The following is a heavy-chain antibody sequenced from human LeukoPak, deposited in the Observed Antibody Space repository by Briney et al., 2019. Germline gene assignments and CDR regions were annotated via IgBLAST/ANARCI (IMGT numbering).Heavy chain of an antibody. V-gene: IGHV4-4*02. Sequence: SETLSLTCAVSGGSISSSNWWSWVRQPPGKGLEWIGEIYHSGSTNYNPSLKSRVTISADTSKNQFSLNLNFVTAADTGVYYCAKNGQSGFSFDPWGQGTPVTVSS. CDR1: GGSISSSNW. D-gene: IGHD1-26*01. J-gene: IGHJ5*02. CDR2: IYHSGST. CDR3: AKNGQSGFSFDP.